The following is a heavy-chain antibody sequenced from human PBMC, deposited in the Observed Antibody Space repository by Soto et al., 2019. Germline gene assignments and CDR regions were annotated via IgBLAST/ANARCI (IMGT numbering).Heavy chain of an antibody. J-gene: IGHJ6*02. CDR3: TRPHYGSGSYGPYYYYGMDV. Sequence: EVQLVESGGGLVQPGGSLKLSCAASGFTFSDSAVHWVRQASGKGLEWVGRIRSKANSYATAYAASVEGRFTISRDDSKNTAYLQMNSLKTEDTAVYYCTRPHYGSGSYGPYYYYGMDVWGQGTTVTVSS. CDR1: GFTFSDSA. V-gene: IGHV3-73*02. D-gene: IGHD3-10*01. CDR2: IRSKANSYAT.